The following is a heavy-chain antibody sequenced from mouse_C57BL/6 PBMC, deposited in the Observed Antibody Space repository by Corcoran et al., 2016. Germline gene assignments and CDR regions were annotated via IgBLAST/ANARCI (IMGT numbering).Heavy chain of an antibody. CDR2: IDPANGNT. D-gene: IGHD2-5*01. J-gene: IGHJ2*01. Sequence: EVQLQQSVAELVRPGASVKLSCTASGFNIKNTYVHWVKQRPEQGLEWIGRIDPANGNTKYAPKFQGKATITADTSSNTAYLQLSSLTSEDTAIYYCASWGYYSNPDYFDYWGQGTTLTVSS. CDR1: GFNIKNTY. V-gene: IGHV14-3*01. CDR3: ASWGYYSNPDYFDY.